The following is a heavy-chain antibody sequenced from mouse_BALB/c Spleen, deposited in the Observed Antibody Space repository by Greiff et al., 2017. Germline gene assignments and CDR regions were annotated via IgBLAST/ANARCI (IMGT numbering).Heavy chain of an antibody. Sequence: EVKLMESGPGLVKPSQSLSLTCTVTGYSITSDYAWNWIRQFPGNKLEWMGYISYSGSTSYNPSLKSRISITRDTSKNQFFLQLNSVTTEDTATYYCARGGYGSSYVLYYFDYWGQGTTLTVSS. D-gene: IGHD1-1*01. CDR3: ARGGYGSSYVLYYFDY. V-gene: IGHV3-2*02. J-gene: IGHJ2*01. CDR2: ISYSGST. CDR1: GYSITSDYA.